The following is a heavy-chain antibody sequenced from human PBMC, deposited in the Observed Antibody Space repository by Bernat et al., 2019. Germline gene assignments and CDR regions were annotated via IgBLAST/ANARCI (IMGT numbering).Heavy chain of an antibody. V-gene: IGHV3-23*01. CDR3: AKDWGFTIFSPPLRDAFDI. CDR2: ISGSGGST. Sequence: EVQLLESGGGLVQPGGSLRLSCAASGFTFSSYAMSWVRQAPGKGLEWVSAISGSGGSTYYADSVKGRFTISRDNSKNTLYLQMNSLRAEDTAVYYCAKDWGFTIFSPPLRDAFDIWGQGTMVTVSS. D-gene: IGHD3-3*01. J-gene: IGHJ3*02. CDR1: GFTFSSYA.